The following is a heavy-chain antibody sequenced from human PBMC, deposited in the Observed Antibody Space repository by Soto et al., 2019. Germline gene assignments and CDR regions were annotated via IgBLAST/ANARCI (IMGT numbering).Heavy chain of an antibody. D-gene: IGHD1-26*01. V-gene: IGHV3-74*01. J-gene: IGHJ6*02. Sequence: EVQLVESGGGSVQPGGSLRLSCAASGFSFSSYFMAWVRQAPGEGLVSVSHVPGDGSRASYADSVRGRLTISRDNAKNTLYLQMDSLRDEDTAIYYCARENWYSLDVWGQGTRVTVSS. CDR3: ARENWYSLDV. CDR2: VPGDGSRA. CDR1: GFSFSSYF.